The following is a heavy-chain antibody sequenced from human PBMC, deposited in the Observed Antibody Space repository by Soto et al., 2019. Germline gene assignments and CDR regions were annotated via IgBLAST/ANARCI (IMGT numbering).Heavy chain of an antibody. CDR1: GFSLSTSGVG. Sequence: QITLKESGPTLVKPTQTLTLTCTFSGFSLSTSGVGVGWIRQPPGKALEWLALIYWDDDKRYSPSLKSRLTITKDTSKSQVVLTITNMDPVDTATYYCAHVYGGYDNFDYWGQGTLVTVSS. D-gene: IGHD5-12*01. V-gene: IGHV2-5*02. CDR3: AHVYGGYDNFDY. CDR2: IYWDDDK. J-gene: IGHJ4*02.